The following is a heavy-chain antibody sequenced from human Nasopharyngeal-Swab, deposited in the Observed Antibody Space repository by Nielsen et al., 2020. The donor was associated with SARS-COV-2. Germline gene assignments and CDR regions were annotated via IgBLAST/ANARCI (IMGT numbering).Heavy chain of an antibody. CDR3: ARATTVTPDFDY. D-gene: IGHD4-17*01. Sequence: SETLSLTCTVSGGSISSGGYYWSWIRQHPGKVLEWIGYIYYSGSTYYNPSLKSRVTISVDTSKNQFSLKLSSVTAADTAVYYCARATTVTPDFDYWGQGTLVTVSS. CDR1: GGSISSGGYY. J-gene: IGHJ4*02. CDR2: IYYSGST. V-gene: IGHV4-31*03.